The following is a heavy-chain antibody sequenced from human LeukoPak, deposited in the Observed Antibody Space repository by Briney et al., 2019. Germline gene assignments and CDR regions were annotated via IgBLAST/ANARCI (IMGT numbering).Heavy chain of an antibody. CDR1: GFTFNKYW. Sequence: GGSLRLSCAASGFTFNKYWMRWVRQAPGKGLEWVANIKEDGTETYYVDSVKGRFTISRDNAKNSLYLQMNSLRVEDTAVYYCAKEGRSLQTYWGQGTLVTVSS. CDR2: IKEDGTET. J-gene: IGHJ4*02. V-gene: IGHV3-7*03. D-gene: IGHD5-24*01. CDR3: AKEGRSLQTY.